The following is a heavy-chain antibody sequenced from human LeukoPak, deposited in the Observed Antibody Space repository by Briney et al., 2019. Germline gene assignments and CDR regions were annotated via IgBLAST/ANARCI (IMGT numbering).Heavy chain of an antibody. CDR2: IIPILGIA. CDR3: VKQSPSQNYFQH. V-gene: IGHV1-69*04. CDR1: GGTFSSYA. Sequence: SVKVSCKASGGTFSSYAISWVRQAPGQGLEWMGRIIPILGIANYAQKFQGRVTITADKSTSTAYMELSSLRSEDTAVYYCVKQSPSQNYFQHWGQGTLVTVSS. J-gene: IGHJ1*01.